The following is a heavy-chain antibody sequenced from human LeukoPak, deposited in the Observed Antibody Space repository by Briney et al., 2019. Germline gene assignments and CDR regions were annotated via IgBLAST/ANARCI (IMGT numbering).Heavy chain of an antibody. CDR2: ISDGVGTT. Sequence: PGGSLRLSCAASRFTFSDYAVSWVRQAPGKGLEWVSVISDGVGTTYYAVSVRGRFTISRDNSKDRLYLQMNSLRGEDTAVYYCVKAFQRGVLITSQDWGQGTQVTVSS. V-gene: IGHV3-23*01. CDR1: RFTFSDYA. J-gene: IGHJ4*02. CDR3: VKAFQRGVLITSQD. D-gene: IGHD3-10*01.